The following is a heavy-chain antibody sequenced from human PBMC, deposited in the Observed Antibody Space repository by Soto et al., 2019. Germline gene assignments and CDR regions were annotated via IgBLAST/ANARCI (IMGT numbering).Heavy chain of an antibody. D-gene: IGHD4-17*01. Sequence: PGGSLRLSCAASGFTFSSYAMNWVRQAPGKGLEWVSGISGSGRSTYYADSVKGRFTISRDNAKNSLYLQMNSLRPEDTALYYCAKDNSLTTYYFDYWGQGTVVTVSS. CDR1: GFTFSSYA. CDR3: AKDNSLTTYYFDY. J-gene: IGHJ4*02. CDR2: ISGSGRST. V-gene: IGHV3-23*01.